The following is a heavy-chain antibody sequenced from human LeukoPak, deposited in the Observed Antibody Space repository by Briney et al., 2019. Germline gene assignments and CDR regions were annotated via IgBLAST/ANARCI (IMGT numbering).Heavy chain of an antibody. CDR3: ARPPKNYDYVWGSYRFPRNDAFDI. J-gene: IGHJ3*02. D-gene: IGHD3-16*02. CDR2: INHSGST. V-gene: IGHV4-34*01. CDR1: GGSFSGYY. Sequence: PSXXXXLTCAXXGGSFSGYYXSWIRQPPGKGLXWIGEINHSGSTNYNPSLKSRVTISVDTSKNQFSLKLSSVTAADTAVYYCARPPKNYDYVWGSYRFPRNDAFDIWGQGTMVTVSS.